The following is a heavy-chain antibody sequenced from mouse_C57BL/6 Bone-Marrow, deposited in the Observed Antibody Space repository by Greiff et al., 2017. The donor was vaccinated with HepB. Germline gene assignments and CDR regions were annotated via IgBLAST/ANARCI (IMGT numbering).Heavy chain of an antibody. CDR3: ASEGDYPWFAY. CDR2: IDPSDSYT. Sequence: QVQLQQPGAELVMPGASVKLSCKASGYTFTSYWMHWVKQRPRQGLEWIGEIDPSDSYTNYNQKFKGKSTLTVDKSSSTAYMQLSSLTSEDSAVYYCASEGDYPWFAYWGQGTLVTVSA. V-gene: IGHV1-69*01. CDR1: GYTFTSYW. J-gene: IGHJ3*01. D-gene: IGHD2-4*01.